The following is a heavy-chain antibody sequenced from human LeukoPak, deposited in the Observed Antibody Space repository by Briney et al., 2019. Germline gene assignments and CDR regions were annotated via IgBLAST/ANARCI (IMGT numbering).Heavy chain of an antibody. Sequence: GGSLRLSCAASGFTFSTFAMSWVRQAPGMGLEWVSALSAGVTHYADSVRGRFSIFAADSENTVYLQMNSLRAEDTAVYYCARDPSYCSSTSCHVYYYYGMDVWGQGTTVTVSS. J-gene: IGHJ6*02. CDR1: GFTFSTFA. CDR3: ARDPSYCSSTSCHVYYYYGMDV. V-gene: IGHV3-23*01. CDR2: LSAGVT. D-gene: IGHD2-2*01.